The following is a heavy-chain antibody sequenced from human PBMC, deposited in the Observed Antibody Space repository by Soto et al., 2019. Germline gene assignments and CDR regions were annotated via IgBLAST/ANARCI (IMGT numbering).Heavy chain of an antibody. J-gene: IGHJ4*02. CDR2: IYHSGST. D-gene: IGHD2-15*01. Sequence: TSETLSLTCAVSGGSISSSNCWSWFRQPPGKGLEWIGEIYHSGSTNFNPSLKSRVTISVDKSKNQFSLKLNSVTAADTAVYYCARRYGGTIDDWGQGIRVTVSS. CDR3: ARRYGGTIDD. V-gene: IGHV4-4*02. CDR1: GGSISSSNC.